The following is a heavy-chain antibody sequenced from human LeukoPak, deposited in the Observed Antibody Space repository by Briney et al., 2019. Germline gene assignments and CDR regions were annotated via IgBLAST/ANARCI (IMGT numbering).Heavy chain of an antibody. J-gene: IGHJ4*02. CDR2: ISWNSGSI. V-gene: IGHV3-9*01. CDR1: GFTFDDYA. Sequence: SLRLSCAASGFTFDDYAMHWVRQAPGKGLEWVSGISWNSGSIGYADSVKGRFTISRDNAKNSLYLQMNSLRAEDTAVYYCARWTREYYDSSGLYYWGQGTLATVSS. CDR3: ARWTREYYDSSGLYY. D-gene: IGHD3-22*01.